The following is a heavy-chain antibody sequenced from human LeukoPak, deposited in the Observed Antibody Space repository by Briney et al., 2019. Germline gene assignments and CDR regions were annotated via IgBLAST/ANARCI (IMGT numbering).Heavy chain of an antibody. J-gene: IGHJ4*02. CDR1: GFTFSDYY. CDR2: ISSSGSTI. Sequence: GGSLRLSCAASGFTFSDYYMSWIRQAPGKGLEWVSYISSSGSTIYYADSVKGRFTISRDNAKNSLYLQMNSLRAEDTAVYYCARDKARLYSSSSGRSDYWGQGTLVTVSS. V-gene: IGHV3-11*04. D-gene: IGHD6-6*01. CDR3: ARDKARLYSSSSGRSDY.